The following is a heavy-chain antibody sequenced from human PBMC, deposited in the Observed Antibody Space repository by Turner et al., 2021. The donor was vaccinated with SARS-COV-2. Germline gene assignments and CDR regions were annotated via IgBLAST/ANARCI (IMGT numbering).Heavy chain of an antibody. CDR1: GGSISSSRYY. CDR2: IYYSGST. D-gene: IGHD3-3*01. Sequence: QLQLQESGPGLVKPSETLSLTCTVSGGSISSSRYYWGWIRQHPGKGLEWIGSIYYSGSTNYNPSLKSRVTISVDTSKNQFSLKLSSVTAADTAVYYCARLDYDFWSGYPDRGYFDLWGPWHPGHCLL. V-gene: IGHV4-39*01. CDR3: ARLDYDFWSGYPDRGYFDL. J-gene: IGHJ2*01.